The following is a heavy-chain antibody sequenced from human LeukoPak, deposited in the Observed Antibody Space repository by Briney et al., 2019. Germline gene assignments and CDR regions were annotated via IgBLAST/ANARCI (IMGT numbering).Heavy chain of an antibody. V-gene: IGHV4-4*07. CDR2: IYTSGST. Sequence: SETLSLTRTVSGGSISSYYWSWIRQPAGKGLEWIGRIYTSGSTNYNPSLKSRVTMSVDTSKNQFSLKLSSVTAADTAVYYCATYYYDSSGYYSEFDYWGQGTLVTVSS. CDR1: GGSISSYY. D-gene: IGHD3-22*01. CDR3: ATYYYDSSGYYSEFDY. J-gene: IGHJ4*02.